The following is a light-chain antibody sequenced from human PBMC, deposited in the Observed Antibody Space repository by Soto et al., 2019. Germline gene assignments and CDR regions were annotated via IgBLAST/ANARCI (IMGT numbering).Light chain of an antibody. V-gene: IGKV3-20*01. Sequence: IVVNKNPCTQPLSRGERATLSCRASQSVSNNYLAWYQQKPGQAPRLLIYGASNRATGIPDRFSGSGSGTDFTLAISRLEPEDFSVYYCQQYGSSGMFRQGTRWIS. J-gene: IGKJ1*01. CDR2: GAS. CDR3: QQYGSSGM. CDR1: QSVSNNY.